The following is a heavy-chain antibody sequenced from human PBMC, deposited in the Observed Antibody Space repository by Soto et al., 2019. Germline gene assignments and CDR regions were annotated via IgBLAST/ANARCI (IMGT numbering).Heavy chain of an antibody. CDR2: INAGNGNT. CDR3: ARGLNGYLHYFDY. D-gene: IGHD5-18*01. V-gene: IGHV1-3*01. CDR1: GYTFTSYA. J-gene: IGHJ4*02. Sequence: VASVKVSCTASGYTFTSYARHWVRQAPGQRLEWMGWINAGNGNTKYSQKFQGRVTITRDTSASTAYMELSSLRPEDTAVYYCARGLNGYLHYFDYWGQGTPVTVSS.